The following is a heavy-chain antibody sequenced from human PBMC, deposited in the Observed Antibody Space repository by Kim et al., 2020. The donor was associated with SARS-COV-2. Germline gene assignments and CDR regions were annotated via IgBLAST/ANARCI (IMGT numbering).Heavy chain of an antibody. CDR3: AREGEVILTGYYSHFDY. V-gene: IGHV3-33*01. CDR2: IWYDGSNK. J-gene: IGHJ4*02. Sequence: GGSLILSCAASGFTFSSYGMHWVRQAPGKGLEWVAVIWYDGSNKYYADSVKGRFTISRDNSKNTLYLQMNSLRAEDTAVYYCAREGEVILTGYYSHFDYWGQGTLVTVSS. CDR1: GFTFSSYG. D-gene: IGHD3-9*01.